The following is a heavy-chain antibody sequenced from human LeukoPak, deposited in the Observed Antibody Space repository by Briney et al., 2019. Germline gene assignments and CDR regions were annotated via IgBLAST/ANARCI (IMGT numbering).Heavy chain of an antibody. D-gene: IGHD7-27*01. J-gene: IGHJ4*02. CDR3: ARMSNWLPDY. CDR1: GYSISSGYY. CDR2: IYHSGST. V-gene: IGHV4-38-2*01. Sequence: SETLSLTCAVSGYSISSGYYWGWIRQPPGKGLEWIGSIYHSGSTYYNPSPKSRVTISVDTSKNQFSLKLSSVTAADTAVYYCARMSNWLPDYWGQGTLVTVSS.